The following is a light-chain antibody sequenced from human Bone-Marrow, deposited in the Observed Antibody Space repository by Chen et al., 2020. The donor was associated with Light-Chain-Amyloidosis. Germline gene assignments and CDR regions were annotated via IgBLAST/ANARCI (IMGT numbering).Light chain of an antibody. CDR1: SSDFGSYNL. CDR2: EGS. Sequence: QSALTQPASVSGSPGQSITISCTGTSSDFGSYNLVSWYQQHPGKAPKLMIYEGSKRPSGVSNRFSGYKSGNTASLTISGLQAEDDADYYCCSYAGSSTVYVFGTGTKVTVL. J-gene: IGLJ1*01. V-gene: IGLV2-23*01. CDR3: CSYAGSSTVYV.